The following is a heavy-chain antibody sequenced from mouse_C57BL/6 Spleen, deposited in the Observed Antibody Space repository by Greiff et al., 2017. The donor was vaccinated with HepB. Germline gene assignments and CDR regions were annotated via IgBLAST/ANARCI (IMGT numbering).Heavy chain of an antibody. CDR3: ARIWIYYGNDYYAMDY. J-gene: IGHJ4*01. Sequence: EVQLQQSVAELVRPGASVKLSCTASGFNIKNTYMHWVKQRPEQGLEWIGRIDPANGNTKYAPKFQGKATITADTSSNTAYLQLSSLTSDDTAIYYCARIWIYYGNDYYAMDYWGQGTSGTVSS. V-gene: IGHV14-3*01. CDR1: GFNIKNTY. D-gene: IGHD2-1*01. CDR2: IDPANGNT.